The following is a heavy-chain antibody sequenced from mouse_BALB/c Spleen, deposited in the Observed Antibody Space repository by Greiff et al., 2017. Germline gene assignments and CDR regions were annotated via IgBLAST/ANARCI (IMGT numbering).Heavy chain of an antibody. Sequence: EVQVVESGGGLVQPGGSMKLSCVASGFTFSNYWMNWVRQSPEKGLEWVAEIRLKSNNYATHYAESVKGRFTISRDDSKSSVYLQMNNLRAEDTGIYYCTRLWYYAMDYWGQGTSVTVSS. CDR2: IRLKSNNYAT. J-gene: IGHJ4*01. V-gene: IGHV6-6*02. D-gene: IGHD2-1*01. CDR3: TRLWYYAMDY. CDR1: GFTFSNYW.